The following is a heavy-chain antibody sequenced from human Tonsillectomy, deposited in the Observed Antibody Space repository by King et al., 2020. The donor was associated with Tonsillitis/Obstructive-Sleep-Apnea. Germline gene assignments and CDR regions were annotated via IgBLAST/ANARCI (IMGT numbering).Heavy chain of an antibody. CDR1: GGSISSYY. Sequence: QLQESGPGLVKPSETLSLTCTVSGGSISSYYWSWIRQPPGKGLEWIGYIYYSGSTNYNPSLKSRVTISVDTSQNQFSLKLSSVTAADTAMYYCARQEDMVTGDDGMDVWGQGTTVTVSS. D-gene: IGHD5-18*01. CDR2: IYYSGST. J-gene: IGHJ6*02. V-gene: IGHV4-59*01. CDR3: ARQEDMVTGDDGMDV.